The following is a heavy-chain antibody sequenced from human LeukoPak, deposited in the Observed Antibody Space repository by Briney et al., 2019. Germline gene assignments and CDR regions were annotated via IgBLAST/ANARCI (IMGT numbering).Heavy chain of an antibody. Sequence: QTGGSLRLSCAASGFTFSSYWMSWVRQAPGKGLEWVANIKQDGSEKYYVDSVKGRFTISRDNAKNSLYLQMNSLRAEDTAVYYCARDIDPRYSSSWYDYWGQGTLVTVSS. CDR1: GFTFSSYW. V-gene: IGHV3-7*01. J-gene: IGHJ4*02. CDR3: ARDIDPRYSSSWYDY. D-gene: IGHD6-13*01. CDR2: IKQDGSEK.